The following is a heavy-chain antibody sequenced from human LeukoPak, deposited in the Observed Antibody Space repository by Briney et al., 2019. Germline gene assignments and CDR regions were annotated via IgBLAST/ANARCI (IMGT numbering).Heavy chain of an antibody. CDR2: IYYSGST. Sequence: NSSETLSLTCAVSGGSISSGGYYWSWIRQHPGKGLEWIGSIYYSGSTYYNPSLKSRVTISVDTSKNQFSLKLSSVTAADTAVYYCARESPETYGDYVDYWGQGTLVTVSS. J-gene: IGHJ4*02. V-gene: IGHV4-31*11. D-gene: IGHD4-17*01. CDR3: ARESPETYGDYVDY. CDR1: GGSISSGGYY.